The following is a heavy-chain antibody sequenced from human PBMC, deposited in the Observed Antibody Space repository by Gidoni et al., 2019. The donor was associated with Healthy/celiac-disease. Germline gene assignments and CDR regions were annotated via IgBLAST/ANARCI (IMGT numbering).Heavy chain of an antibody. CDR1: GYSISSGYY. CDR3: ARDSVRLGAVGAIHY. Sequence: QVQLPESGPGLVTPSETLSITCTVSGYSISSGYYWGWIRQPPGKGLEWIGSIYHSGSTYYNPSLKSRVTISVDTSKNQFSLKLSSVTAADTAVYYCARDSVRLGAVGAIHYWGQGTLVTVSS. J-gene: IGHJ4*02. V-gene: IGHV4-38-2*02. CDR2: IYHSGST. D-gene: IGHD1-26*01.